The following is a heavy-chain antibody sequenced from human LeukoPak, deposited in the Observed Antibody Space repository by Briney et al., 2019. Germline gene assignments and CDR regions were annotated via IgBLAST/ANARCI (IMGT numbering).Heavy chain of an antibody. Sequence: RGSLRLSCAASGFTLGTYWMNWVRQAPGKGLEWVANIKQDGSEKRYVDSVKGRFTISRDNAKNSLFLQMNSLRAEDTAIYYCAKDASVGAPGSWVLDYFDYWGQGTQVTVSS. CDR1: GFTLGTYW. V-gene: IGHV3-7*03. J-gene: IGHJ4*02. D-gene: IGHD1-26*01. CDR2: IKQDGSEK. CDR3: AKDASVGAPGSWVLDYFDY.